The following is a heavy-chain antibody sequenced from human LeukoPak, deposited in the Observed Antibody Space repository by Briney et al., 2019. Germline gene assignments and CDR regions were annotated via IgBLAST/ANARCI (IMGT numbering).Heavy chain of an antibody. Sequence: PSETLSLTCTVSGGSINSYYWSWIRQPPGKGLEWIGRVYTSGRTNYNPSLKSRVTISVDTSKNQFSLKLSSLTAADTAIYYCARERGDDFDYWGQGTLVTVSS. V-gene: IGHV4-4*08. CDR3: ARERGDDFDY. CDR1: GGSINSYY. J-gene: IGHJ4*02. CDR2: VYTSGRT.